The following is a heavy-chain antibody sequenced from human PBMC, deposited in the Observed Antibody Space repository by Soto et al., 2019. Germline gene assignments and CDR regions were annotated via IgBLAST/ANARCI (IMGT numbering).Heavy chain of an antibody. CDR3: AREGMAEWLLSGWFDP. J-gene: IGHJ5*02. V-gene: IGHV3-21*01. CDR1: GFTFSSYN. Sequence: PGGSLRLSCAASGFTFSSYNINWVRQAPGKGLEWVSSISGSSTNIYYADSVKGRFTISRDNAKNSLYLQLNSLRAEDTAVYYCAREGMAEWLLSGWFDPWGQGTLVTVSS. CDR2: ISGSSTNI. D-gene: IGHD3-3*01.